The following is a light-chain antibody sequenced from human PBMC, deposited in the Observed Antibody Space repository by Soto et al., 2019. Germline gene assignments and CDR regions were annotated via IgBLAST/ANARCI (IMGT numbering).Light chain of an antibody. J-gene: IGLJ1*01. CDR3: QTWGTGIRV. V-gene: IGLV4-69*01. CDR2: LNSDGSH. CDR1: SGHSSYA. Sequence: QLVLTQSPSASASLGASVKLTCTLSSGHSSYAIAWHQQQPEKGPRYLMKLNSDGSHSKGDGIPDRFSGSSSGAERYLTISSLQSEDEADYYFQTWGTGIRVFGTGTKVTVL.